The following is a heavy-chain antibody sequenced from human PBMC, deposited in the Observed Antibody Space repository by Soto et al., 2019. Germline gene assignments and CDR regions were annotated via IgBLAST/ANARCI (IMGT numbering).Heavy chain of an antibody. V-gene: IGHV4-59*01. CDR3: ARLRRMPAYLDY. CDR1: GASIRSDS. J-gene: IGHJ4*02. D-gene: IGHD2-2*01. CDR2: IKYSGST. Sequence: SETLSLTCTVSGASIRSDSWSWIRQPPGKGLEWIAYIKYSGSTNSNPSLRSRITIAVDTSTNQVSLKLTFVTAADTAVYYCARLRRMPAYLDYWGQGXPVTVYS.